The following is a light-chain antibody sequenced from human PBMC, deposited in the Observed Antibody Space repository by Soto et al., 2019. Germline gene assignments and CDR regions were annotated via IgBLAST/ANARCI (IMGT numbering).Light chain of an antibody. CDR1: QSVSRD. CDR3: QHYNVYPWT. CDR2: GAY. V-gene: IGKV3-15*01. Sequence: EIVMTQSPATLSVSPGERATLSCRASQSVSRDLAWYQQKPGQAPSLLIYGAYTRASGVPARFSGSGSGTEFTLSISSLQPDDFATYYCQHYNVYPWTFGQGTRWIS. J-gene: IGKJ1*01.